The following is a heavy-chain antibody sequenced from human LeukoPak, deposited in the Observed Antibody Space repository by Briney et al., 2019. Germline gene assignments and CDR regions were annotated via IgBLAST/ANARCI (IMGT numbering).Heavy chain of an antibody. Sequence: SETLSLTCAVYGGSFSGYYWSWIRKPPGKGLEWIGEINHSGSTNYNPSLKSRVTISVDTSKNQFSLKLSPVTAADAAVYYCARSQWLVTVDYWGQGTLVTVSS. CDR1: GGSFSGYY. CDR2: INHSGST. CDR3: ARSQWLVTVDY. D-gene: IGHD6-19*01. V-gene: IGHV4-34*01. J-gene: IGHJ4*02.